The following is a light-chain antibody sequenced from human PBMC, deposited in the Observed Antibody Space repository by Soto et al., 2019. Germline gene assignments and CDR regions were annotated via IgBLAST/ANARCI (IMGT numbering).Light chain of an antibody. CDR1: QDIKSY. CDR3: QHYDSLPLT. Sequence: DIQMTQSPSSLSASVGDGVTITCQASQDIKSYLNWYQQRPGKAPKLLIYDASNLETGVPSRFSGGGSGTDFSFTISNLQPEDFATYYCQHYDSLPLTFGGGTKVEIK. J-gene: IGKJ4*01. CDR2: DAS. V-gene: IGKV1-33*01.